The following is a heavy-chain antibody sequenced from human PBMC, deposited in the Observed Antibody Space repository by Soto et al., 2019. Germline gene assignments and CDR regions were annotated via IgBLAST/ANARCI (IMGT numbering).Heavy chain of an antibody. V-gene: IGHV1-69*01. J-gene: IGHJ3*02. CDR3: ASGEEYSSSAGLGGAFDI. CDR1: GGTFSSYA. Sequence: QVQLVQSGAEVKKPGSSVKVSCKASGGTFSSYAISWVRQAPGQGLEWMGGIIPIFGTANYAQKFQGRVTITADESTSTAYMELSSLRSEDTAAYYCASGEEYSSSAGLGGAFDIWGQGTMVTVSS. CDR2: IIPIFGTA. D-gene: IGHD6-6*01.